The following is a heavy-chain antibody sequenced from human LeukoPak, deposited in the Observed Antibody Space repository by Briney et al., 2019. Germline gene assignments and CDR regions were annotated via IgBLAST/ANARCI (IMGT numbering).Heavy chain of an antibody. CDR3: ARGYCGGDCYSDTAFDI. CDR1: GFTVSSNY. CDR2: IFSGGST. V-gene: IGHV3-53*01. J-gene: IGHJ3*02. Sequence: GGSLRLSCAASGFTVSSNYMTWVRQAPRKGLEWVSLIFSGGSTYYADSVKGRFTISRDNSKNTLYLEMNSLRAEDTAVYYCARGYCGGDCYSDTAFDIWGQGTMVTVSS. D-gene: IGHD2-21*02.